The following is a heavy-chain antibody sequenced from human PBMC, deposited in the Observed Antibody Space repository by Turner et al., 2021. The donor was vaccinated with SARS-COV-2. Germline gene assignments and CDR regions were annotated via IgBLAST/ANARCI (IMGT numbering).Heavy chain of an antibody. CDR1: GFPFSSYS. V-gene: IGHV3-21*01. Sequence: EVPLVESGGGLVKPGGSLRLSCAASGFPFSSYSMNWVRQAPGKGLEWVSCISSISSYIYYADSVKGLFTISRDNAKNSLYLQMNSLRAEDTAVYYCARWDNYYDSSGYYPDAFDIWGQGTMVTVSS. CDR2: ISSISSYI. CDR3: ARWDNYYDSSGYYPDAFDI. J-gene: IGHJ3*02. D-gene: IGHD3-22*01.